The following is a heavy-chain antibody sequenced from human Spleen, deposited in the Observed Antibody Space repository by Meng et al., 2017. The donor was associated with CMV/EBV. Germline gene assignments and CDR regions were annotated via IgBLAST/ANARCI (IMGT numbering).Heavy chain of an antibody. CDR1: GFTCSNYA. V-gene: IGHV3-30*04. Sequence: SGFTCSNYALHWVRQAQGKGLEWVAIVSSDGSNKSYADSVKGRFTISRDNSKNTLYLQMNSLRGEDTAVYYCARVRGSIVVLPATIDYWGHGTLVTVSS. J-gene: IGHJ4*01. CDR3: ARVRGSIVVLPATIDY. D-gene: IGHD2-2*01. CDR2: VSSDGSNK.